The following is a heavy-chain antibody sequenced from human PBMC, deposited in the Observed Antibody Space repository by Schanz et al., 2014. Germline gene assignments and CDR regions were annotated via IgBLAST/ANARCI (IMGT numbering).Heavy chain of an antibody. J-gene: IGHJ4*02. CDR3: ARGYGDSPTDF. CDR2: IIPILGIA. D-gene: IGHD4-17*01. CDR1: GYTFTSYD. Sequence: QVQLIQSGAEVKKPGASVKVSCTASGYTFTSYDINWVRQAPGQGLEWMGRIIPILGIATYAQKFQGRLTITADKSTSTAYMELTSLRSEDTAFYYCARGYGDSPTDFWGQGTLVTVSS. V-gene: IGHV1-69*09.